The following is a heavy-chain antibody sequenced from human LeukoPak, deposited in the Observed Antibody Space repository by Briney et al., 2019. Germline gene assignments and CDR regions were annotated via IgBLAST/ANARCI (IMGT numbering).Heavy chain of an antibody. CDR1: GFTFATYW. Sequence: GESLTLSCAASGFTFATYWMHWVRQAPGKGLEWVAHIKRDGSQKYYLDSVKGRFTISRDNAKNSLYLQMNSLRVEDTAVYYCARLGLEVGGPNWFDPRGQGTLVTVSS. CDR2: IKRDGSQK. CDR3: ARLGLEVGGPNWFDP. J-gene: IGHJ5*02. V-gene: IGHV3-7*01. D-gene: IGHD1-1*01.